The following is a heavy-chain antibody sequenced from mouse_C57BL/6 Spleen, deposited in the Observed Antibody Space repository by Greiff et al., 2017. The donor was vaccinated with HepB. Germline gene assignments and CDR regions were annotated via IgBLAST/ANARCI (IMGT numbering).Heavy chain of an antibody. CDR3: ASTLGRGDAMDY. CDR1: GYTFTSYW. Sequence: QVQLQQSGAELVKPGASVKLSCKASGYTFTSYWMQWVKQRPGQGLEWIGEIDPSDSYTNYNQKFKGKATLTVDTSSSTAYMQLSSLTSEDSAVYYCASTLGRGDAMDYWGQGTSVTVSS. D-gene: IGHD4-1*01. V-gene: IGHV1-50*01. J-gene: IGHJ4*01. CDR2: IDPSDSYT.